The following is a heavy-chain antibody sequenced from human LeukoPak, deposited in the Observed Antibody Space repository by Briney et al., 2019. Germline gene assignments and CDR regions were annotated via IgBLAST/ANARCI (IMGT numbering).Heavy chain of an antibody. D-gene: IGHD3-22*01. CDR2: IYYSGST. V-gene: IGHV4-39*07. CDR1: GGSISSSSYY. Sequence: SETLSLTCTVSGGSISSSSYYWGWIRQPPGKGLEWIGSIYYSGSTYYNPSLKSRVTISVDTSKNQFSLKLSSVTAADTAVYYCARSQYYESSGFFDYWGQGTLVTVSS. J-gene: IGHJ4*02. CDR3: ARSQYYESSGFFDY.